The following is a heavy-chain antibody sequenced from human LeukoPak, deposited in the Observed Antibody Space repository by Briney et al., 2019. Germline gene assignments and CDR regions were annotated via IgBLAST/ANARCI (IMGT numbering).Heavy chain of an antibody. CDR3: ARGDYDFWSGYYLP. D-gene: IGHD3-3*01. Sequence: SETLSLTCTVSGGSISSSSYYWGWIRQPPGKGLEWIGSIYYSGSTYYNPSLKSRVTISVDTSKNQFSLKLSSVTAADTAVYYCARGDYDFWSGYYLPWGQGTLVTVSS. CDR2: IYYSGST. V-gene: IGHV4-39*01. CDR1: GGSISSSSYY. J-gene: IGHJ5*02.